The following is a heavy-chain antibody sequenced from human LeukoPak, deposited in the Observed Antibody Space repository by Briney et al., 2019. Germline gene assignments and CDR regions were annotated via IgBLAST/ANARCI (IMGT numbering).Heavy chain of an antibody. Sequence: ASVKVSCKASGYTFTSYYMHWLRQAPGQGLEWMGIINPSGGSTSYAQKFQGRVTMTRDTSTSTVYMELSSLRSEDTAVYYCARGPGGQWLVRYYFDYWGQGTLVTVSS. V-gene: IGHV1-46*01. CDR2: INPSGGST. J-gene: IGHJ4*02. CDR3: ARGPGGQWLVRYYFDY. D-gene: IGHD6-19*01. CDR1: GYTFTSYY.